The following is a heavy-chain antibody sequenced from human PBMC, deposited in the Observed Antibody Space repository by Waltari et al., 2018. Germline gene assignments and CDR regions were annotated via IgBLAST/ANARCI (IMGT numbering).Heavy chain of an antibody. V-gene: IGHV3-66*03. Sequence: EVQLVESGGGLIQPGGSLRLSCVASGVTVCNNYMTWRGQAPGEGRELVSLIYSCGTTYDAGSVRGRFTLSRDGSKNTVYLQMNSLRAEDTAVYFCARNQVETALGYWGQGTLVTVSS. D-gene: IGHD2-21*02. J-gene: IGHJ4*02. CDR2: IYSCGTT. CDR3: ARNQVETALGY. CDR1: GVTVCNNY.